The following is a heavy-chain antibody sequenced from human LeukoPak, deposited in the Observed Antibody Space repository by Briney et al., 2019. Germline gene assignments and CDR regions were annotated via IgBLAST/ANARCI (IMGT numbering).Heavy chain of an antibody. J-gene: IGHJ3*02. CDR1: GFPFSSYS. CDR3: AADTYDSSGDAAFDI. V-gene: IGHV3-21*01. Sequence: GGSLKLSCAASGFPFSSYSMKWVPQAPGKGVEWVSSIRSSSSYIYYADSVKGRFTIARDNAKNSLYLQMNSLRAEDTAVYYCAADTYDSSGDAAFDIWGQGTMVTVSS. CDR2: IRSSSSYI. D-gene: IGHD3-22*01.